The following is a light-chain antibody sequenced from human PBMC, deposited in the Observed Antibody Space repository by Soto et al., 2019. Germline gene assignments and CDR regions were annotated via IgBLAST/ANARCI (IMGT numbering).Light chain of an antibody. CDR1: LTISNY. V-gene: IGKV1-27*01. CDR3: QRYNTVPWT. CDR2: SAS. Sequence: DIQMTQSPSSLSAFVGDRVTITCRASLTISNYLAWYQQKPGKAPNLLIYSASTLQSGVPSRFAGSGSGTEFSLTITSLQPEDVATYYCQRYNTVPWTFGQGTKVEIK. J-gene: IGKJ1*01.